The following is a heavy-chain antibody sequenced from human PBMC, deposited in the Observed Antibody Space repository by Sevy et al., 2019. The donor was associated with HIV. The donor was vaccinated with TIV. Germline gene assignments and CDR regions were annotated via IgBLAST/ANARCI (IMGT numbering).Heavy chain of an antibody. CDR3: AKDWINMIGDCFDV. CDR1: GFTFSSYA. Sequence: GGSLRLSCAASGFTFSSYAMSWVRQAPGKGLEWVSGLSGYGGSTYYADSVKGRFTISRDNSKNTLYLQMNSLRAEDKGVFLCAKDWINMIGDCFDVRGQGKMVTVSS. V-gene: IGHV3-23*01. D-gene: IGHD3-22*01. CDR2: LSGYGGST. J-gene: IGHJ3*01.